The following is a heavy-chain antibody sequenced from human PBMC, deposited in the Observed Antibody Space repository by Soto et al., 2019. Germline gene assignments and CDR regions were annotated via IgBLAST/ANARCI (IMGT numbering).Heavy chain of an antibody. Sequence: GGSLRLSCAASGFTVSSNYMSWVRQAPGKGLEWVSVIYSGGSTYYADSVKGRFTISRDNSKNTLYLQMNSLRAEDTAVYYCARAIGCSSTSCYGRHFYYFDYWGQGTLVTVSS. V-gene: IGHV3-66*01. CDR3: ARAIGCSSTSCYGRHFYYFDY. CDR2: IYSGGST. CDR1: GFTVSSNY. D-gene: IGHD2-2*01. J-gene: IGHJ4*02.